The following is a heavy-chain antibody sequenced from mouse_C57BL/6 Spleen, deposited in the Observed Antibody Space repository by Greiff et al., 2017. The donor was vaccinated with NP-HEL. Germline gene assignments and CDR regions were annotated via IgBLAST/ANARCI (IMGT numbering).Heavy chain of an antibody. CDR3: AREGNYLAWFAY. Sequence: QVQLQQSGAELVRPGASVKLSCKASGYTFTDYYINWVKQRPGQGLEWIARIYPGSGNTYYNEKFKGKATLTAEKSSSTAYMQLSSLTSEDSAVYFCAREGNYLAWFAYWGQGTLVTVSA. D-gene: IGHD2-1*01. V-gene: IGHV1-76*01. J-gene: IGHJ3*01. CDR1: GYTFTDYY. CDR2: IYPGSGNT.